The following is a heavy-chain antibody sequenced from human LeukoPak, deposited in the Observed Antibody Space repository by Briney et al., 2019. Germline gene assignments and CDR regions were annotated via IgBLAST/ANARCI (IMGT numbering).Heavy chain of an antibody. Sequence: GGSLRPSCVGSGFSFDDYAMHWVRQVPGKGLEWVSLITADGRNTYYANFVKGRFTISRDNRKNSLYLQMNSLTVDDTAKYYCAKGGGGGNGWYLFHWGQGALVTVSS. J-gene: IGHJ4*02. CDR1: GFSFDDYA. CDR2: ITADGRNT. V-gene: IGHV3-43*02. D-gene: IGHD6-19*01. CDR3: AKGGGGGNGWYLFH.